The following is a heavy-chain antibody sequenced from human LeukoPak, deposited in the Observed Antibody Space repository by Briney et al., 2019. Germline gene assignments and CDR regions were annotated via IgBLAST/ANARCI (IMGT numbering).Heavy chain of an antibody. V-gene: IGHV3-30-3*01. CDR2: ISYGGSNK. D-gene: IGHD3-22*01. CDR1: KFTFDAYA. CDR3: ARDQGPYYYDSSGYYYGIDY. J-gene: IGHJ4*02. Sequence: GGSLRLSCATSKFTFDAYAVHWVRQAPGKGLEWVAVISYGGSNKYYADSVKGRFTISRDNSMNTLYLQMNSLRAEDTAVYYCARDQGPYYYDSSGYYYGIDYWGQGTLVTVSS.